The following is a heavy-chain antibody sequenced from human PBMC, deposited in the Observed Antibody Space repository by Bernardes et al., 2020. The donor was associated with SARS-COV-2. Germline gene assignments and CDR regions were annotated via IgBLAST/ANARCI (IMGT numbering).Heavy chain of an antibody. J-gene: IGHJ4*02. V-gene: IGHV3-74*01. CDR2: INADGSDS. Sequence: GGSLRLSCEASGFTFSNSWMHWVRQAPGKGLLWVSRINADGSDSQFADSVKGRFTISRDNAKNTLSLHMNSLRAEDTAVYYCAREHHSQVAPRDWGQGTLVTVSS. CDR1: GFTFSNSW. D-gene: IGHD2-15*01. CDR3: AREHHSQVAPRD.